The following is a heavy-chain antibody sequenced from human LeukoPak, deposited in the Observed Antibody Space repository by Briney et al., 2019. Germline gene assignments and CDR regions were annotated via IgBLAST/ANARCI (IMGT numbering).Heavy chain of an antibody. CDR3: AKDYYGSGSYGIDY. CDR1: GFTFSSYA. V-gene: IGHV3-23*01. CDR2: ISVSGGST. D-gene: IGHD3-10*01. J-gene: IGHJ4*02. Sequence: GGSLRLSCAASGFTFSSYAMTWVRQAPGKGLEWVSAISVSGGSTYYADSVQGRFTISRDNSKNTLYLQMNSLRAEDTALYYCAKDYYGSGSYGIDYWGQGTLDSVPS.